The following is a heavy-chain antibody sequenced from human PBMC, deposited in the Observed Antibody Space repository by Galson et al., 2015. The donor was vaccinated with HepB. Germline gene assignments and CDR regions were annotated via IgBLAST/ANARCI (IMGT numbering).Heavy chain of an antibody. CDR1: GFTFSSYG. J-gene: IGHJ4*02. V-gene: IGHV3-30*18. CDR2: ISYDGSNK. Sequence: SLRLSCAASGFTFSSYGMHWVRQAPGKGLEWVAVISYDGSNKYYADSVKGRFTISRDNSKNTLYLQMNSLRAEDTAVYYCAKGRAAAVDYWGQGTLVTVSS. CDR3: AKGRAAAVDY. D-gene: IGHD6-13*01.